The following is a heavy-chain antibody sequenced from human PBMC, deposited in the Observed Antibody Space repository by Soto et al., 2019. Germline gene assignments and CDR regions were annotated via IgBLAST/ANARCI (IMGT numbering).Heavy chain of an antibody. V-gene: IGHV2-5*02. Sequence: SGPTLVNPTQTLTLTCTFSGFSLSTSGVGVGWIRQPPGKALEWLALIYWDDDKRYSPSLKSRLTITKDTSKNQVVLTMTNMDPVDTATYYCAHSPLGYCSSTSCYGLWFDPCVQGSRVTDSS. J-gene: IGHJ5*02. D-gene: IGHD2-2*01. CDR3: AHSPLGYCSSTSCYGLWFDP. CDR2: IYWDDDK. CDR1: GFSLSTSGVG.